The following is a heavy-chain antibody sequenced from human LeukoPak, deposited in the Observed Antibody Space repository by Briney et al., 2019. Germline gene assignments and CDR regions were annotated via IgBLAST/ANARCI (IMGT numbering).Heavy chain of an antibody. CDR3: AKDNDPPGIYYYYGMDV. CDR2: ISGSGGIT. V-gene: IGHV3-23*01. J-gene: IGHJ6*02. D-gene: IGHD3-10*01. Sequence: PGASLRLSCAASGFTFSSYAMSWVRQAPGKGLEWVSAISGSGGITYYADSMKGRFTISRDNSKNTLYLQMNSLRVEDTAVYYCAKDNDPPGIYYYYGMDVWGQGTTVTVSS. CDR1: GFTFSSYA.